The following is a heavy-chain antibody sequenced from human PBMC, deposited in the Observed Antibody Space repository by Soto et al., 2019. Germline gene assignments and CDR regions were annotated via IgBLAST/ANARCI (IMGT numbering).Heavy chain of an antibody. CDR1: TNYS. CDR2: ISSSGAYA. Sequence: VQVVESGGGLVHPGDSLRLSCTAFTNYSVNWVRQAPGKGLEWVSSISSSGAYAYYADLVRGRFTISRDNAKNSVDLQMNSLRAEDTAVYYCVRGYGDYEGFQYWGQGTRVTVSS. CDR3: VRGYGDYEGFQY. D-gene: IGHD4-17*01. V-gene: IGHV3-21*01. J-gene: IGHJ4*02.